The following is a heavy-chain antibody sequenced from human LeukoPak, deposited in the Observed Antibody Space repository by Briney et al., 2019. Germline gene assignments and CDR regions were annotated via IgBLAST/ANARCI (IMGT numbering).Heavy chain of an antibody. D-gene: IGHD1-26*01. CDR1: GYTFTSYY. V-gene: IGHV1-46*03. CDR2: INPSGGST. Sequence: ASVKVSCKASGYTFTSYYMQWVRQAPGQGLEWMGIINPSGGSTSYAQKFQGRVTMTRDTSTSTVYMELSSLRSEDTAVYYCARMISGSPEGYWFDPWGQGTLVTVSS. J-gene: IGHJ5*02. CDR3: ARMISGSPEGYWFDP.